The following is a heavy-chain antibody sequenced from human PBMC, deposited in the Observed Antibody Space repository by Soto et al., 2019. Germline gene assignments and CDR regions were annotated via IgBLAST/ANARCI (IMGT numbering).Heavy chain of an antibody. CDR2: ISYDGSNK. Sequence: GGSLRLSCAASGFTFSSYAMHWVRQAPGKGLEWVAVISYDGSNKYYADSVKGRFTISRDNSKNTLYLQMNSLRAEDTAVYYCARDTDSSGFAGYWGQGTLVTVYS. D-gene: IGHD3-22*01. V-gene: IGHV3-30-3*01. CDR3: ARDTDSSGFAGY. CDR1: GFTFSSYA. J-gene: IGHJ4*02.